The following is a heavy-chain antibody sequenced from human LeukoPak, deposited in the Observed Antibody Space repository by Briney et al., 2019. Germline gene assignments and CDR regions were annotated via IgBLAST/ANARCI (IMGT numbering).Heavy chain of an antibody. CDR3: ARVPTLITGTTPDWFDP. CDR1: GYTFTSYG. CDR2: ISAYNGNT. D-gene: IGHD1-7*01. Sequence: GASVKVSCKASGYTFTSYGISWVRQAPGQGLEWMGWISAYNGNTNYAQKLQGRVTMTTDTSTSTAYMELRSLRSDDTAVYYCARVPTLITGTTPDWFDPWGQGTLVTVSS. V-gene: IGHV1-18*01. J-gene: IGHJ5*02.